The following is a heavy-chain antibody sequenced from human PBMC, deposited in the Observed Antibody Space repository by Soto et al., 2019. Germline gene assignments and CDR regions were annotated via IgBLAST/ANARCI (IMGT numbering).Heavy chain of an antibody. V-gene: IGHV1-69*13. CDR1: GGTFSSYA. D-gene: IGHD3-22*01. Sequence: GASVKVSCKASGGTFSSYAISWVRQAPGQGLEWMGGIIPIFGTANYAQKFQGRVTITADESTSTAYMELSSLRSEDTAVYYCARVLVMLTDYYYCSGYYYGFDFFDYWGQGTLVTVSS. J-gene: IGHJ4*02. CDR2: IIPIFGTA. CDR3: ARVLVMLTDYYYCSGYYYGFDFFDY.